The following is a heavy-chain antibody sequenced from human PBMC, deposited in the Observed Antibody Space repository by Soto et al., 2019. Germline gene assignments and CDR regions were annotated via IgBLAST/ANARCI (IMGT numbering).Heavy chain of an antibody. CDR2: FDPEDGET. D-gene: IGHD3-3*01. V-gene: IGHV1-24*01. J-gene: IGHJ6*02. Sequence: GASVKVSCKVSGYTLTELSMHWVRQAPGKGLEWMGGFDPEDGETIYAQKFQGRVTMTEDTSTDTAYMELSSLRSEDTAVYYCATGGKAIFGVPTRGVWGQGTTVTVSS. CDR3: ATGGKAIFGVPTRGV. CDR1: GYTLTELS.